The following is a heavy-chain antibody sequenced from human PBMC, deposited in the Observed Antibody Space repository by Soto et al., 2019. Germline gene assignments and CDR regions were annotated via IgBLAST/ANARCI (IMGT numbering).Heavy chain of an antibody. J-gene: IGHJ5*02. CDR1: GGSFSGYY. D-gene: IGHD3-10*01. V-gene: IGHV4-34*01. CDR3: ARRGIRGVIIRKNWFDP. Sequence: SETLSLTCAVYGGSFSGYYWSWIRQPPGKGLEWIGEINHSGSTNYNPSLKGRVTISVDTSKNQFSLKLSSVTAADTAVYYCARRGIRGVIIRKNWFDPWGQGTLVTVSS. CDR2: INHSGST.